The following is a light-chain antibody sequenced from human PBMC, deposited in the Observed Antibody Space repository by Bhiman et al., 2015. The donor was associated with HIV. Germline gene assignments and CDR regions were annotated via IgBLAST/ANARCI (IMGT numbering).Light chain of an antibody. CDR3: QAWDTRTLYV. CDR2: YDR. J-gene: IGLJ1*01. CDR1: NIGGKS. V-gene: IGLV3-21*01. Sequence: SYELTQPPSVSVAPGETARITCGGSNIGGKSVHWYLQKPGQAPVLVIYYDRDRPSGIPERFSGSKSGNTATLTISRVEAGDEADYYCQAWDTRTLYVFGNGTRVSVL.